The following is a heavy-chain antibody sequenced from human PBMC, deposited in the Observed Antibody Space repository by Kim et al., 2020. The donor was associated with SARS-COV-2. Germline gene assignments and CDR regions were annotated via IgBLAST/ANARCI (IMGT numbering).Heavy chain of an antibody. CDR3: ARGLGQLWSRTYYYDSSGYPHDWYFDL. J-gene: IGHJ2*01. D-gene: IGHD3-22*01. CDR1: GGSFSGYY. Sequence: SETLSLTCAVYGGSFSGYYWSWIRQPPGKGLEWIGEINHSGSTNYNPSLKSRVTISVDTSKNQFSLKLSSVTAADTAVYYCARGLGQLWSRTYYYDSSGYPHDWYFDLWGRGTLVTVSS. V-gene: IGHV4-34*01. CDR2: INHSGST.